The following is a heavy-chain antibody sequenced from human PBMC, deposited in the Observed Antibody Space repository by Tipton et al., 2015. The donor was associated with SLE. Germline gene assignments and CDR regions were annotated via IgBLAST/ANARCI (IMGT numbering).Heavy chain of an antibody. CDR3: ARDFFGGSQSDY. D-gene: IGHD3-3*01. V-gene: IGHV4-30-2*01. Sequence: LRLSCTVSGGSVRSGGYSWSWIRQPPGKGLEWIGYIYHSGSTYYNPSLKSRVTISVDRSKNQFSLKLSSVTAADTAVYYCARDFFGGSQSDYWGQGTLVTVSS. CDR1: GGSVRSGGYS. CDR2: IYHSGST. J-gene: IGHJ4*02.